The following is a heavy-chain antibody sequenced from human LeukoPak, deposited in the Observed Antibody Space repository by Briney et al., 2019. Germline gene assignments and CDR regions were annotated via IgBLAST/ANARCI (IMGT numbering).Heavy chain of an antibody. J-gene: IGHJ5*02. CDR1: GFTFSSYA. Sequence: GRSLSLSCAASGFTFSSYAMSWVRQAPGKGLEWVSAISGSGGSTYFADSVKGRFTISRDNSKNTLYLQMNSLRAEDTAVYYCAKTSGYRRFDPWGQGTLVTVSS. CDR2: ISGSGGST. D-gene: IGHD5-12*01. CDR3: AKTSGYRRFDP. V-gene: IGHV3-23*01.